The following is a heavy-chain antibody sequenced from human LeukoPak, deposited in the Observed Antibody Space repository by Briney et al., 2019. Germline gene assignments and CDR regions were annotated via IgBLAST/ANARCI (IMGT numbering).Heavy chain of an antibody. J-gene: IGHJ3*02. CDR2: ISAYNGNT. D-gene: IGHD3-22*01. V-gene: IGHV1-18*01. CDR1: GYTFTSYG. Sequence: ASVKVSCKASGYTFTSYGISWVRQAPGQGLEWMGWISAYNGNTNYAQKLQGRVTMTTDTSTSTAYMELRSLRSDDTAVYYCARDTYYYDSSGYHLGHDAFDIWGQGTMVTVSS. CDR3: ARDTYYYDSSGYHLGHDAFDI.